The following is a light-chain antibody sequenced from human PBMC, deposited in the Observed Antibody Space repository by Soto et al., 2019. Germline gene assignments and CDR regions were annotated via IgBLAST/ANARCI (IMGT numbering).Light chain of an antibody. CDR1: HDVSRN. Sequence: DIQMTQSPSSLSASVGDRVTIACQSSHDVSRNLNWFQQKPGEAPKLLIYDASNLERGVPSRFSASGSGTDFTFTISRLQPEDVATYYCQQYNSMLSFGGGTEIELK. J-gene: IGKJ4*01. CDR2: DAS. CDR3: QQYNSMLS. V-gene: IGKV1-33*01.